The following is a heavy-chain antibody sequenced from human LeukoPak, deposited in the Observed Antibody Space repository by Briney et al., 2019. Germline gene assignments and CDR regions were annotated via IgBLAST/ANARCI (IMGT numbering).Heavy chain of an antibody. CDR1: GFTFSNYD. J-gene: IGHJ6*02. CDR3: AASVGYCTNGVCYKYYYGMDV. CDR2: ISSSGSTI. Sequence: GGSLRLSCAASGFTFSNYDLNWVRQAPGKGLEWLSYISSSGSTIYYADSVKGRFSISRDNAKNSLYLQMSSLSADDTAVYYCAASVGYCTNGVCYKYYYGMDVWGQGTTVTVSS. V-gene: IGHV3-48*03. D-gene: IGHD2-8*01.